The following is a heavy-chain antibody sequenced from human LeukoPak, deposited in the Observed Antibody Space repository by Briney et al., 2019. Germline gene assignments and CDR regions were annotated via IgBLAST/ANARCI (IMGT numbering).Heavy chain of an antibody. CDR2: ITSDGGTT. J-gene: IGHJ4*02. CDR3: VKDQSGSGSW. CDR1: GFTLSTYA. Sequence: GGSLRLSCSASGFTLSTYAMHWVRQAPGKGLEYVSAITSDGGTTYYADSVKGRFTISRDNSKNTLYLQVNSLRAEDTAVYYCVKDQSGSGSWWGQGTLVTVS. D-gene: IGHD3-10*01. V-gene: IGHV3-64D*06.